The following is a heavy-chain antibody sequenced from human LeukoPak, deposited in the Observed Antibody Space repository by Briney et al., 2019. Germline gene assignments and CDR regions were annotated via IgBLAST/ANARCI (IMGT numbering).Heavy chain of an antibody. J-gene: IGHJ4*02. Sequence: SETLSLTCTVSGGSISSYYWSWIRQPPGKGLEWIGYTYYSGSTNYNPSLKSRVTISVDTSKNQFSLKLSSVTAADTAVYYCARLDKQLWLIDYWGQGTLVTVSS. CDR2: TYYSGST. CDR1: GGSISSYY. V-gene: IGHV4-59*12. CDR3: ARLDKQLWLIDY. D-gene: IGHD5-18*01.